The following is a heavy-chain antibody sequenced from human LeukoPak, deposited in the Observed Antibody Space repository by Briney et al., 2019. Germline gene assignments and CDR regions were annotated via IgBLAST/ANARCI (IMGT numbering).Heavy chain of an antibody. D-gene: IGHD6-13*01. CDR2: IYYSGST. CDR3: ARAPGIAAADSGYYFDY. J-gene: IGHJ4*02. CDR1: GGSISSSSYY. Sequence: SETLSLTCTVSGGSISSSSYYWGWIRQPPGKGLEWIGSIYYSGSTYYNPSLKSRVTISVDKSKNQFSLKLSSVTAADTAVYYCARAPGIAAADSGYYFDYWGQGTLVTVSS. V-gene: IGHV4-39*07.